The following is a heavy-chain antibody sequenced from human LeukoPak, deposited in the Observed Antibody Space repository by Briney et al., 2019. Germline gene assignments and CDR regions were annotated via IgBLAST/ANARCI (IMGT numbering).Heavy chain of an antibody. D-gene: IGHD3-3*01. CDR3: ASDGGYAMAV. CDR1: GSAFSRSW. J-gene: IGHJ6*02. Sequence: GSLRLSCAASGSAFSRSWIHWVRQVPGKGLVWVSHIESDASRTTYADSVRGRFTISRDNAKNTVSLQMNSLRAEDTAVYYCASDGGYAMAVWGQGTTVTVSS. V-gene: IGHV3-74*01. CDR2: IESDASRT.